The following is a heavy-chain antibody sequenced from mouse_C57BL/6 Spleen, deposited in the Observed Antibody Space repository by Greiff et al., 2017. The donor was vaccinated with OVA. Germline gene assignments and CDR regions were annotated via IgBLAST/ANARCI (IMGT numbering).Heavy chain of an antibody. CDR1: GYTFTDYY. D-gene: IGHD2-4*01. V-gene: IGHV1-84*01. J-gene: IGHJ2*01. CDR2: IYPGSGNT. Sequence: VQLQQSGPELVKPGASVKISCKASGYTFTDYYINWVKQRPGQGLEWIGWIYPGSGNTKYNEKFKGKATLTVDTSSSTAYMQLSSLTSEDSAVYFCARQSYDDYDSTGGFDYWGQGTTLTVSS. CDR3: ARQSYDDYDSTGGFDY.